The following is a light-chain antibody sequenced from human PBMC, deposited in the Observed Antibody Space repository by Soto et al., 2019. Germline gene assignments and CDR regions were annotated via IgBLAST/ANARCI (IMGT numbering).Light chain of an antibody. CDR1: SSNIGSNT. V-gene: IGLV1-44*01. J-gene: IGLJ1*01. CDR3: AAWDDSLNGFYV. Sequence: QSVLTQPPSASGTPGQRVTISCSGSSSNIGSNTVNWYQQLPGTAPKLLIYSNNQRPSGVPDRFSGSKSGTSASLAISGLQSEDDAEYYCAAWDDSLNGFYVFGTGTMVTVL. CDR2: SNN.